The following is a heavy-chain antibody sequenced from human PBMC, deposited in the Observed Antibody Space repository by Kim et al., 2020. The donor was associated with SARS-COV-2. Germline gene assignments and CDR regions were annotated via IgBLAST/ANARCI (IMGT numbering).Heavy chain of an antibody. CDR3: AIPLRQQGGWFDP. Sequence: YDNPPLKIRVTISVDTSKNQFSLKLSSVTAADTAVYFCAIPLRQQGGWFDPWGQGTLVTVSS. V-gene: IGHV4-39*01. D-gene: IGHD6-13*01. J-gene: IGHJ5*02.